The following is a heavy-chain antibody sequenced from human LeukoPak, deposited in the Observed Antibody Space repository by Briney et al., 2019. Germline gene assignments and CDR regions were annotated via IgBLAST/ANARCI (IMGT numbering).Heavy chain of an antibody. CDR2: ISSSGSTI. J-gene: IGHJ4*02. CDR3: ARGGYSYGIGDY. V-gene: IGHV3-48*03. CDR1: GFTFSSYE. Sequence: GGSLRLSCAASGFTFSSYEMNWVRQAPGKGLGWVSYISSSGSTIYYADSVKGRFTISRDNAKNSLYLQMNSLRAEDTAVYYCARGGYSYGIGDYWGQGTLVTVSS. D-gene: IGHD5-18*01.